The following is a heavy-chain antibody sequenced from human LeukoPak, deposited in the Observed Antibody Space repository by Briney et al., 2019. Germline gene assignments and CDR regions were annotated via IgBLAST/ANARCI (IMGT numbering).Heavy chain of an antibody. CDR1: GDSISIYY. V-gene: IGHV4-4*07. J-gene: IGHJ4*02. CDR2: IHPSGST. Sequence: SETLSLTCTVSGDSISIYYWSWIRQPPGKGLEWIGRIHPSGSTNYNPSLKSRVTLSVHTSKNQFSLKLSSVTAADTAVYYCARGPPPDFDYWGRGTLVTVSS. CDR3: ARGPPPDFDY.